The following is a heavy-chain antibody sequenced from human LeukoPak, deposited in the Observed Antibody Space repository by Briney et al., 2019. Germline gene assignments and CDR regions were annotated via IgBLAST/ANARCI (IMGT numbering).Heavy chain of an antibody. D-gene: IGHD2-2*02. CDR1: GYTFTSYG. Sequence: ASVKVSCKASGYTFTSYGISWVRQAPGQGLEWMGWISGYNGNINYAQKLQGRVTMTTDTSTTTAYMELRTLTSDDTAVYYCARDKYLQGGHYYRYGMDVWGQGTTVTVSS. J-gene: IGHJ6*02. CDR2: ISGYNGNI. CDR3: ARDKYLQGGHYYRYGMDV. V-gene: IGHV1-18*01.